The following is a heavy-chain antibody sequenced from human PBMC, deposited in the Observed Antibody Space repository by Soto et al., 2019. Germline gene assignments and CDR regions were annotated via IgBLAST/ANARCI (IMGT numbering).Heavy chain of an antibody. CDR1: GGSFSGYY. J-gene: IGHJ4*02. D-gene: IGHD1-7*01. Sequence: SQTLSLTCAVYGGSFSGYYWSWIRQPPGKGLEWIGEINHSGSTNYNPSLKSRVTISVDTSKNQFSLKLSSVTAADTAVYYCASLGTTIAYWGQGTLVTVSS. CDR2: INHSGST. V-gene: IGHV4-34*01. CDR3: ASLGTTIAY.